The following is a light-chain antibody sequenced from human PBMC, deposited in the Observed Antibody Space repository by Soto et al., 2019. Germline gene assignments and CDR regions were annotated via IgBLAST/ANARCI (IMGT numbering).Light chain of an antibody. CDR2: DTT. Sequence: QTVVTKEPSLTVSPGGTVTLTCGSNTGPVTSRLYPHWFQQKTGQAPRTLIYDTTNKHSWTPARFSRYLLWRKAALTLSGALPDDEAEYYCIVAYAGSRVFGGGTKVTVL. J-gene: IGLJ3*02. CDR1: TGPVTSRLY. V-gene: IGLV7-46*01. CDR3: IVAYAGSRV.